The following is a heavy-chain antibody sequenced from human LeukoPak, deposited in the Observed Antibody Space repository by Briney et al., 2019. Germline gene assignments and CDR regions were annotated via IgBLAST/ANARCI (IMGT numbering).Heavy chain of an antibody. V-gene: IGHV3-30-3*01. CDR2: ISYDGSNK. CDR1: GFTFSSYA. Sequence: GRSLRLSCAASGFTFSSYAMHWVRQAPGKGLEWVAVISYDGSNKYYADSVKGRFTISRDNSKNTLYLQMNSLRAEDTAVYYCARPNTRYSSSWYGYWGQGTLVTVSS. CDR3: ARPNTRYSSSWYGY. D-gene: IGHD6-13*01. J-gene: IGHJ4*02.